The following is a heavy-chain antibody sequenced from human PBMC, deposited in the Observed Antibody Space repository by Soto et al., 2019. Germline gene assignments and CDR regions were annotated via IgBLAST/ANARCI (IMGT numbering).Heavy chain of an antibody. CDR3: ARHRGGSYGMDV. V-gene: IGHV4-39*01. D-gene: IGHD2-15*01. CDR2: IYYSGST. J-gene: IGHJ6*02. Sequence: SETLSLTCTVSGGSISSSSYYWGWIRQPPGKGLEWIGSIYYSGSTYYNPSLKSRVTISVDTSKNQFSLKLSSVTAADTAVYYCARHRGGSYGMDVWGQGTTVTVSS. CDR1: GGSISSSSYY.